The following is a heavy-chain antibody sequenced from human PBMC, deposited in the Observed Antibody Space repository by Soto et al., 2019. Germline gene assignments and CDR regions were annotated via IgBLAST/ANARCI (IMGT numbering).Heavy chain of an antibody. CDR2: IYPGDHET. V-gene: IGHV5-51*01. CDR1: GYTFSNFW. D-gene: IGHD6-13*01. J-gene: IGHJ4*02. Sequence: GESLKISCQSSGYTFSNFWIGWVRQLPGKGLEWMGIIYPGDHETRYSPSFHGKVTISADRSINTAYLQWNSLEASDTSFYFCARSPRSSPYFDYWGQGALVTVS. CDR3: ARSPRSSPYFDY.